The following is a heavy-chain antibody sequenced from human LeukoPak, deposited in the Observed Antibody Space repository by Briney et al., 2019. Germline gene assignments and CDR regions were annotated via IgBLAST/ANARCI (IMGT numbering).Heavy chain of an antibody. CDR2: IIPIFCTA. CDR3: ARDLVATTGDDAFDI. Sequence: SVKVSCKASGGTFSSYAISWVRQAPGQGLEWMGGIIPIFCTANYAQKFQGRVTITADESTSTASMELSSLRSEDTAVYYCARDLVATTGDDAFDIWGQGTMVTVSS. V-gene: IGHV1-69*13. CDR1: GGTFSSYA. J-gene: IGHJ3*02. D-gene: IGHD5-12*01.